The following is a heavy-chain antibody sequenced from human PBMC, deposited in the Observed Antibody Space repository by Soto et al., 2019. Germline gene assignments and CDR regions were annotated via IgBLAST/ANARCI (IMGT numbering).Heavy chain of an antibody. J-gene: IGHJ3*02. CDR1: GYSISSSNW. CDR2: IYYSGTT. Sequence: PSQTLSLTCAVSGYSISSSNWWGWIRQPPGKGLEWIGYIYYSGTTYYNPSLKSRVTMSVDTSKNQFSLKLSSVTAADTAVYYCASRRRIRGVIISAFDIWGQGKMVTVS. V-gene: IGHV4-28*01. D-gene: IGHD3-10*01. CDR3: ASRRRIRGVIISAFDI.